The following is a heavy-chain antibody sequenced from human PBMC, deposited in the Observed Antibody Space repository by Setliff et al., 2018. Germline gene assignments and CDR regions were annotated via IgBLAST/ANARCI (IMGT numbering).Heavy chain of an antibody. V-gene: IGHV3-74*01. CDR1: GFTFSTYW. CDR3: ARDVFCSGGSCDNWFDP. D-gene: IGHD2-15*01. J-gene: IGHJ5*02. Sequence: ETLSLSCAASGFTFSTYWMHWVRQAPGKGLVWVSRISPDGSVIDYADSVKGRFTISRDSAKSTLYLQMNSLRAEDTAVYYCARDVFCSGGSCDNWFDPWGQGTLVTVSS. CDR2: ISPDGSVI.